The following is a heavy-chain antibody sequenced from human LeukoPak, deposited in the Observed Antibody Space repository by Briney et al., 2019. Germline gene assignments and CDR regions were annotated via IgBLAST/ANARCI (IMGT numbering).Heavy chain of an antibody. CDR2: IRYDGSNK. CDR3: AKDPAYGGNSGAYYFDY. D-gene: IGHD4-23*01. V-gene: IGHV3-30*02. CDR1: GFTFSSYG. J-gene: IGHJ4*02. Sequence: GSLRLSCAASGFTFSSYGMHWVRQAPGKGLEWVAFIRYDGSNKYYADSVKGRFTISRDNSKNTLYLQMNSLRAEDTAVYYCAKDPAYGGNSGAYYFDYWGQGTLVTVSS.